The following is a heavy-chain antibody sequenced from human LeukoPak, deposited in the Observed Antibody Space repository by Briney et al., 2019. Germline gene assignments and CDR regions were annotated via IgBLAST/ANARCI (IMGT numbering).Heavy chain of an antibody. Sequence: PSETLSLTCTVSGGSIGSSSYYWGWIRQAPGKGLEWIGTTYFDGNTFYNPSLKSRVTLSVDMSKSQSSLRLASVTAADTAIYYCAAENGNFWIGYHYFEDWGQGSLVSVSS. J-gene: IGHJ4*02. CDR1: GGSIGSSSYY. V-gene: IGHV4-39*01. CDR3: AAENGNFWIGYHYFED. CDR2: TYFDGNT. D-gene: IGHD3-3*01.